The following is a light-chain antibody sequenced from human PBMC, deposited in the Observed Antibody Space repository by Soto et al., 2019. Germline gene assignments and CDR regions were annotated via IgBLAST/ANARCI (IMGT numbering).Light chain of an antibody. CDR1: QSVSSNH. Sequence: EFVLSQSPGSLSLSPRERATLSCRASQSVSSNHLAWYQQKPGQAPRLIIYGASRRATGIPDRFSGSGSGTEFTLTISRLEPEDFAVHYCQQYGSSTYTFGQGTKVDIK. CDR2: GAS. J-gene: IGKJ2*01. CDR3: QQYGSSTYT. V-gene: IGKV3-20*01.